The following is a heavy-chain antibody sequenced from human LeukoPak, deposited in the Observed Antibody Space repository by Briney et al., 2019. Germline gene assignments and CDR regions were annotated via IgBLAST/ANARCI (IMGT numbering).Heavy chain of an antibody. D-gene: IGHD1-26*01. V-gene: IGHV3-72*01. CDR2: TKAKVDNYVT. Sequence: GGSQRLSCVLSGFTFSVYYMDWVRQTPGKGLEWIGRTKAKVDNYVTEYAASVKGRFTISRDESKSSLYLQMNSLKTEDTAVYYCTRLVGANDWGQGTLVTVSS. J-gene: IGHJ4*02. CDR3: TRLVGAND. CDR1: GFTFSVYY.